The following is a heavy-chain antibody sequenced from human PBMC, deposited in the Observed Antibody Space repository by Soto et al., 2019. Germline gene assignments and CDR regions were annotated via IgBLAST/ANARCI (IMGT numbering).Heavy chain of an antibody. Sequence: SVKVSCKASGGTFSSYTISWVRQAPGQGLEWMGRIIPILGIANYAQKFQGRVTITADKSTSTAYMELSSLRSEDTAVYYCAVTIFGVVIKGANWFDPWGQGTLVTVSS. CDR2: IIPILGIA. CDR1: GGTFSSYT. J-gene: IGHJ5*02. D-gene: IGHD3-3*01. V-gene: IGHV1-69*02. CDR3: AVTIFGVVIKGANWFDP.